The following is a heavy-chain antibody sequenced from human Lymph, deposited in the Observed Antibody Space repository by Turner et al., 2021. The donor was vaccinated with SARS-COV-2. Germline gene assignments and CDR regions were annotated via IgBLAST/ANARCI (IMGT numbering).Heavy chain of an antibody. CDR3: AREGDALAGGMDV. J-gene: IGHJ6*02. D-gene: IGHD2-15*01. V-gene: IGHV3-33*01. CDR1: GFPFSSHG. CDR2: IWYDGSNK. Sequence: QVQLVESGGGVVQPGRSLRLSCAASGFPFSSHGMHWVRQAPGKGLEWVAVIWYDGSNKYYADSVKGRFTISRDNSKNTLYLQMNSLRAEDTAVYYCAREGDALAGGMDVWGQGTTVTVSS.